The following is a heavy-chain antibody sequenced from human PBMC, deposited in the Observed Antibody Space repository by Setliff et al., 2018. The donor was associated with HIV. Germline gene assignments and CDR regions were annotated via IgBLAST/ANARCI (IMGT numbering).Heavy chain of an antibody. CDR3: AREVVVVVATTDAFDL. CDR1: AFTFSSSW. D-gene: IGHD2-15*01. CDR2: VRTDASAK. Sequence: PGGSLRLSCSASAFTFSSSWMDWVRQAPGKGLEWVAKVRTDASAKYYADPVKGRFTISRDNTKNSLYLQMNSLRAEDTAVYYCAREVVVVVATTDAFDLWGQGTMVTVSS. J-gene: IGHJ3*01. V-gene: IGHV3-7*03.